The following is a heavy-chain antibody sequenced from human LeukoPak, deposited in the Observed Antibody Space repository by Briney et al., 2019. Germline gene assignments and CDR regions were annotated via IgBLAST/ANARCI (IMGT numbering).Heavy chain of an antibody. CDR1: GFTFSSYA. V-gene: IGHV3-23*01. CDR3: AKGNSITMIVVDEYFDY. CDR2: ISGSGGGT. Sequence: GGSLRLSCAASGFTFSSYAMSWVRQAPEKGLEWVSTISGSGGGTYYADSVKGRFTISRDNSKNTLYLQMNSLRAEDTAVYYCAKGNSITMIVVDEYFDYWGQGTLVTVSS. J-gene: IGHJ4*02. D-gene: IGHD3-22*01.